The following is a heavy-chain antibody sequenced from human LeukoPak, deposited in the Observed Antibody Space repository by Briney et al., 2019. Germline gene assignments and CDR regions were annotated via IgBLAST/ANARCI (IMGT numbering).Heavy chain of an antibody. CDR1: GFTFSSHW. D-gene: IGHD3-22*01. CDR2: INLDGSEK. J-gene: IGHJ4*02. CDR3: AREGVVVGMEGFDY. V-gene: IGHV3-7*01. Sequence: QSGGSLRLSCAASGFTFSSHWMSWVRQAPGEGLEWVASINLDGSEKYYVDSVKGRFTISRDNAKNSLYLQMNSLRAEDTAVYLCAREGVVVGMEGFDYWGQGTLVTVSS.